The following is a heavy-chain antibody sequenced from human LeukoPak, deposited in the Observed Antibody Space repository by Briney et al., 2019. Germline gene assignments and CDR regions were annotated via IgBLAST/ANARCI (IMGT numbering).Heavy chain of an antibody. V-gene: IGHV1-46*01. CDR3: ARDTSPIAARPNWFDP. CDR2: INPSGGST. J-gene: IGHJ5*02. D-gene: IGHD6-6*01. CDR1: GYTFTSYY. Sequence: GASVTVSCKASGYTFTSYYMRWVRQAPGQGLEWMGIINPSGGSTSYAQKFQGRVTMTRDTSTSTVYMELSSLRSEDTAVYYCARDTSPIAARPNWFDPWGQGTLVTVSS.